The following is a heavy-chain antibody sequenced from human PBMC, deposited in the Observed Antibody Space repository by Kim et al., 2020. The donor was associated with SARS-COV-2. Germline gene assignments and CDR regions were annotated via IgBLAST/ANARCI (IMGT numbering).Heavy chain of an antibody. Sequence: YSPSVQGHVTISADKSISTAYLQWSSLKASDTAMYYCASNWNYKSDAFDIWGQGTMVTVSS. D-gene: IGHD1-7*01. J-gene: IGHJ3*02. V-gene: IGHV5-10-1*01. CDR3: ASNWNYKSDAFDI.